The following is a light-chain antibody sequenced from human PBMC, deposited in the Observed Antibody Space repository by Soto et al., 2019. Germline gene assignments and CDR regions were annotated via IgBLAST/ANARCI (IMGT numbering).Light chain of an antibody. J-gene: IGLJ1*01. Sequence: QSVLTQPPSASGTPGQRVTISCSGSSSNIGSNLVNWYQQLPGTAPKLLMYSNDQRPSGVPDRFSGSKSGTSASLAISGLQSEDEADYYCAAWDDSTKSHVFGTGTKLTVL. CDR2: SND. CDR1: SSNIGSNL. CDR3: AAWDDSTKSHV. V-gene: IGLV1-44*01.